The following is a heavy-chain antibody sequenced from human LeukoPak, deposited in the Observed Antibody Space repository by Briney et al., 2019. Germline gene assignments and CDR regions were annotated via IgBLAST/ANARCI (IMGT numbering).Heavy chain of an antibody. Sequence: GGSLRLSCAASGFTFSSYGMHWVRQAPGKGLEWVAVIWYDGSNKYYADSVKGRFTISRDNSKNTLYLQMNSLRAEDTVVYYCARSPGGSSSWYFNDYWGQGTLVTVSS. CDR2: IWYDGSNK. J-gene: IGHJ4*02. CDR3: ARSPGGSSSWYFNDY. CDR1: GFTFSSYG. V-gene: IGHV3-33*01. D-gene: IGHD6-13*01.